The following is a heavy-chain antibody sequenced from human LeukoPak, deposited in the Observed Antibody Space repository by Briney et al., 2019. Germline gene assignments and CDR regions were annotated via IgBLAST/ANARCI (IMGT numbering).Heavy chain of an antibody. Sequence: SETLSLTCAVYGGSFSDYYWSWIRQPPGKGLEWIGEINHSGSTNYNPSLKSRVTISVDTSKNQFSLKLSSVTAADTAVYYCARGPRRSVDYWGQGTLVTVSS. CDR1: GGSFSDYY. J-gene: IGHJ4*02. V-gene: IGHV4-34*01. CDR2: INHSGST. CDR3: ARGPRRSVDY. D-gene: IGHD3-10*01.